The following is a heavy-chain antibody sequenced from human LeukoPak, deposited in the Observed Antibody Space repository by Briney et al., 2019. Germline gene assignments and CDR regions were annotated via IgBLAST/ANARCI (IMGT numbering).Heavy chain of an antibody. CDR3: AKGGTMTKKGYFDY. Sequence: GGSLRLSCAASGFTFSDYWMHWVRQAPGKGLVWVSRVNRDGSSTSYADSVKGRFTISRDNSKNTLHLQMNSLRAEDTAVYYCAKGGTMTKKGYFDYWGQGTLVTVSS. D-gene: IGHD2-15*01. CDR1: GFTFSDYW. V-gene: IGHV3-74*01. CDR2: VNRDGSST. J-gene: IGHJ4*02.